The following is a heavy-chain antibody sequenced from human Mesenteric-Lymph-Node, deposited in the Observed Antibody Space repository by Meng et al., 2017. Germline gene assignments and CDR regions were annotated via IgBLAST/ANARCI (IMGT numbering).Heavy chain of an antibody. CDR1: GFTFSSYW. Sequence: GESLKISCAASGFTFSSYWMSWVRQAPGKGLEWVANIKQDGSEKYYVDSVKGRFTISRDNAKNSLYLQMNSLRAEDTAVYYCAKLRMGDRIAVAGTFDYWGQGTLVTVSS. V-gene: IGHV3-7*01. CDR3: AKLRMGDRIAVAGTFDY. J-gene: IGHJ4*02. D-gene: IGHD6-19*01. CDR2: IKQDGSEK.